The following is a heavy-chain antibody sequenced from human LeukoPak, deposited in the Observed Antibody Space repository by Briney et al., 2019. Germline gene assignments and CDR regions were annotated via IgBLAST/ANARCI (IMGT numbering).Heavy chain of an antibody. CDR1: GSTFSSYS. V-gene: IGHV3-21*01. CDR2: ISSSSSYI. CDR3: ARDHLTYYYDSSGLY. Sequence: GGSLRLSCAASGSTFSSYSMNWVRQAPGKGLEWVSSISSSSSYIYYADSVKGRFTISRDNAKNSLYLQMNSLRAEDTAVYYCARDHLTYYYDSSGLYWGQGTLVTVSS. J-gene: IGHJ4*02. D-gene: IGHD3-22*01.